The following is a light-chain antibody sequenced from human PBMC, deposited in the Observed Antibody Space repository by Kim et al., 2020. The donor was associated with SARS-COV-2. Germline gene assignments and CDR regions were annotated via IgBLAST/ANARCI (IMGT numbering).Light chain of an antibody. CDR1: NLGNKY. V-gene: IGLV3-1*01. J-gene: IGLJ1*01. CDR3: QAWDSRNYV. CDR2: QNI. Sequence: SYELTQPPSVSVSPGQTASITCSGDNLGNKYVCCYQHKPGQSPVLVLYQNIKRPSGIPERFSGSNSGNTATLTISGTQAMDEADYYCQAWDSRNYVFGTG.